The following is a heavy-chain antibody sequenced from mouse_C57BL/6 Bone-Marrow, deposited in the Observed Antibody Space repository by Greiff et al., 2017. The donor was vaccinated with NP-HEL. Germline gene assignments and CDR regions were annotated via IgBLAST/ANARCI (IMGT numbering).Heavy chain of an antibody. J-gene: IGHJ1*03. CDR1: GFTFSSYG. CDR3: ARKEVGRYFDV. V-gene: IGHV5-6*01. CDR2: ISSGGSYT. D-gene: IGHD4-1*01. Sequence: EVQLVESGGDLVKPGGSLKLSCAASGFTFSSYGMSWVRQTPDKRLEWVATISSGGSYTYCPDSVKGRFIISRDNAKNTLYLQMSSLKSEDTAMYYCARKEVGRYFDVWGTGTTVTVSS.